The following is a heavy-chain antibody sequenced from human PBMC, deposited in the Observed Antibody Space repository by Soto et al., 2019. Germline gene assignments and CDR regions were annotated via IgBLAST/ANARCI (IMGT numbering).Heavy chain of an antibody. J-gene: IGHJ4*02. D-gene: IGHD6-19*01. CDR3: AKGGIAVAVKPYYFDY. CDR2: ISGGGGNT. CDR1: GFSFSSYG. Sequence: GGSLRLSCAASGFSFSSYGMSWVRQAPGKGLEWVSAISGGGGNTYFADSVKGRFTISRENSKNTLYLQMNSLRAEDTAIYYCAKGGIAVAVKPYYFDYWGQGTLVTVSS. V-gene: IGHV3-23*01.